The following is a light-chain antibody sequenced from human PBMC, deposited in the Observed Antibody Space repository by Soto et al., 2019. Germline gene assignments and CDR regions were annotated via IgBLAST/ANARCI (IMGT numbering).Light chain of an antibody. Sequence: EIVLTQSPATLSLSPGERATLSCRASQSFSTYLTYLAWYQQKPXXXXRXLXXXASNMATCIPARFSGSGSGTDFTLTISSLEPEDFAVYYCQQRSNWPPVFGGGTKVDIK. J-gene: IGKJ4*01. CDR2: XAS. CDR1: QSFSTY. CDR3: QQRSNWPPV. V-gene: IGKV3-11*01.